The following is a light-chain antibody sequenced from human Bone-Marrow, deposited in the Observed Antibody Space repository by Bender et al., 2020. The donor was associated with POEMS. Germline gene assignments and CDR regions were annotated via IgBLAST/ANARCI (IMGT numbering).Light chain of an antibody. CDR2: QDT. CDR3: QAWDTYSVI. J-gene: IGLJ2*01. CDR1: DLGDKY. V-gene: IGLV3-1*01. Sequence: SYEVTQSPSVSVSPGQTASITCSGDDLGDKYVAWYQQKPGQSPVLVIYQDTKRPSGIPERFSGSNSGNTATLTISGTPAMDEADYYCQAWDTYSVIFGGGTKLTVL.